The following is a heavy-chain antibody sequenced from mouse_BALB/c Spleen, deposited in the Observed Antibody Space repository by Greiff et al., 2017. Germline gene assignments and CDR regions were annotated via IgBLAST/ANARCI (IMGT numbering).Heavy chain of an antibody. Sequence: LQESGPELVKPGASVRISCKASGYTFTSYYIHWVKQRPGQGLEWIGWIYPGNVNTKYNEKFKGKATLTADKSSSTAYMQLSSLTSEDSAVYFCARSYGNYFDYWGQGTTLTVSS. CDR3: ARSYGNYFDY. V-gene: IGHV1S56*01. CDR2: IYPGNVNT. CDR1: GYTFTSYY. J-gene: IGHJ2*01. D-gene: IGHD2-10*02.